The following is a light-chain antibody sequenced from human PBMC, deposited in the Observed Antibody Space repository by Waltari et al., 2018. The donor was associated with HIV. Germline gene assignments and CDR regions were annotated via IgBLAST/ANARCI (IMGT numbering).Light chain of an antibody. Sequence: QTVLTQPPSVSGAPGQRVTISCTGSSSNIGAGFEVHWYQQLPGTAPKLLIYANNHRPSGGPDRFSGSTSGTSASLAITGLQAEDEADYYCQSYDSSLRGYAFGTGTKVSVL. CDR1: SSNIGAGFE. CDR2: ANN. CDR3: QSYDSSLRGYA. V-gene: IGLV1-40*01. J-gene: IGLJ1*01.